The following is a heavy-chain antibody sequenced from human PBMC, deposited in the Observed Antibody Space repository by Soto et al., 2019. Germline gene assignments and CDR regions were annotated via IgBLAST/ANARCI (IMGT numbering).Heavy chain of an antibody. Sequence: LRLSCAASGFTIRSNAMYWVRQAPGKGLEWVSAISDRGDTTHYADSVKGRFTISRDTSKNTLYLQLNTLRADDTAVYYCAKDKPGTTSFDCWGQGTLVTVSS. J-gene: IGHJ4*02. CDR1: GFTIRSNA. CDR2: ISDRGDTT. D-gene: IGHD1-1*01. CDR3: AKDKPGTTSFDC. V-gene: IGHV3-23*01.